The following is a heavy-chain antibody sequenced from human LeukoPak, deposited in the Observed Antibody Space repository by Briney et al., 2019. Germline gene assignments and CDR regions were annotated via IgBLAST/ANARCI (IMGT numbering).Heavy chain of an antibody. D-gene: IGHD3-10*02. CDR1: GGSISSYY. J-gene: IGHJ4*02. CDR3: ARRSSYGAKMFGRKFDY. Sequence: SETLSLTCTVSGGSISSYYWNWIRQPPGKGLEWIGFIYYTGSTSYNPSLKSRVTISVDTSKNQFSLKLSSVTAADTAVYYCARRSSYGAKMFGRKFDYWGQGTLVTVSS. CDR2: IYYTGST. V-gene: IGHV4-59*12.